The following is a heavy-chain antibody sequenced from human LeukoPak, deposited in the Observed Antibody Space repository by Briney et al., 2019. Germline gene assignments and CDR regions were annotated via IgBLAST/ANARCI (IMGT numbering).Heavy chain of an antibody. CDR1: GFTVSSNY. D-gene: IGHD3-16*01. Sequence: GGSLRLSCAASGFTVSSNYMSWVRQAPGKGLEWVSVIYSGGSTYYADSVKGRFTISRDNAKNSLYLQMNSLRAEDTAVYYCARVISLWYYFDYWGQGTLVTVSS. J-gene: IGHJ4*02. V-gene: IGHV3-53*01. CDR3: ARVISLWYYFDY. CDR2: IYSGGST.